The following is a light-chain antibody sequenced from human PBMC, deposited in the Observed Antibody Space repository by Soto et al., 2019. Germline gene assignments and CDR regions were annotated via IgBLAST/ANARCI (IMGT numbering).Light chain of an antibody. CDR3: QQYGSTPYT. V-gene: IGKV3-20*01. CDR2: GAS. Sequence: DIVMTQSPGTLSFPPGEGATLSSRASQGVMDEFLAWYQQKPGQAPRLVISGASTRATGIPDRFRGSGSGTDFTLTISRLEPEDFAVYYCQQYGSTPYTFGQGTILEIK. CDR1: QGVMDEF. J-gene: IGKJ2*01.